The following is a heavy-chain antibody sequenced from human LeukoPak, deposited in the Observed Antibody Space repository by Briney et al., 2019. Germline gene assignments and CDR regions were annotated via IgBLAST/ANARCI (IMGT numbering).Heavy chain of an antibody. J-gene: IGHJ5*01. CDR3: ARGNNWYDY. CDR1: AYSFVFFG. Sequence: ASVKVSCKASAYSFVFFGVSWVRQAPGQGLEWMGWIDSHNGDRNYADKFQDRVTMTTDTSTTTSYMELRSLRSDDTAVYYCARGNNWYDYWGQGTLVTVSS. V-gene: IGHV1-18*01. CDR2: IDSHNGDR.